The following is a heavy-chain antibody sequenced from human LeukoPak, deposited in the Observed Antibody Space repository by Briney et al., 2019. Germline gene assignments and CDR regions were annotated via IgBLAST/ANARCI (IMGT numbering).Heavy chain of an antibody. CDR1: GFSFSIYS. CDR2: ISSSNSYI. J-gene: IGHJ4*02. D-gene: IGHD3-10*01. V-gene: IGHV3-21*01. CDR3: ARDNYYGSGSYYDY. Sequence: PGGFLRLSCAASGFSFSIYSMNWVRQAPGEGLEWVSSISSSNSYIYYADSVKGRFTISRDNAKNSLYLQMNSLRAEDTAVYYCARDNYYGSGSYYDYWGQGTLVTVSS.